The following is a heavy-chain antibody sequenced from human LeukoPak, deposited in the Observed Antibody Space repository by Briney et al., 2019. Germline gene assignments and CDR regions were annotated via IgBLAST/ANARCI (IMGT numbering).Heavy chain of an antibody. CDR2: IASKTDGGAT. CDR3: TTGIRGD. CDR1: SLTVTNAW. D-gene: IGHD3-10*01. V-gene: IGHV3-15*07. Sequence: PGGSLRLSCSASSLTVTNAWMNWVRQAPGEGLDWVGRIASKTDGGATDYAAPAKGRFTISRDDSKNTLNLQMNSLKTEDTAVYYCTTGIRGDWGQGTLVTVSS. J-gene: IGHJ4*02.